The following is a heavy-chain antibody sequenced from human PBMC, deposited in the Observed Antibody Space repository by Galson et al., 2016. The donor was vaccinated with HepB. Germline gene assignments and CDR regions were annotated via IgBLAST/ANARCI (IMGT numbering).Heavy chain of an antibody. V-gene: IGHV4-4*07. CDR1: DGSITGDY. D-gene: IGHD3-10*01. CDR2: MFTSGNS. J-gene: IGHJ4*02. Sequence: SETLSLTCAVSDGSITGDYWHWIRQPAGKGLEWIGSMFTSGNSNYNPSLKSRVTMSLDTSKNQFFLKMSSVTAADTAVYYCAVWFGDVNYWGQGILVTVSS. CDR3: AVWFGDVNY.